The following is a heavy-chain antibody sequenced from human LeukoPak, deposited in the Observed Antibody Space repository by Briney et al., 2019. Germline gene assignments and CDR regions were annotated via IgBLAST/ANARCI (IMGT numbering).Heavy chain of an antibody. V-gene: IGHV4-39*07. CDR2: IYYSGST. CDR1: GGSISSSSYY. J-gene: IGHJ4*02. CDR3: ARDSSWLFDY. D-gene: IGHD6-13*01. Sequence: SETLSLTRTVSGGSISSSSYYWGWIRQPPGKGLEWIGSIYYSGSTNYNPSLKSRVTISVDTSKNQFSLKLSSVTAADTAVYYCARDSSWLFDYWGQGTLVTVSS.